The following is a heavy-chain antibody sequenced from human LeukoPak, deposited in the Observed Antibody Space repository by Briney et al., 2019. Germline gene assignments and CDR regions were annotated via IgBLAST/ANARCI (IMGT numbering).Heavy chain of an antibody. D-gene: IGHD2-2*01. CDR3: ASGKVPAAIGDSFGWFDP. J-gene: IGHJ5*02. CDR1: GGTFSSYA. V-gene: IGHV1-69*01. Sequence: SVKVSCKASGGTFSSYAISWVRQAPGQGLEWMGGIIPIFGTANYAQKFQGRVTITADESTSTAYMELSSLRSEDTAVYYRASGKVPAAIGDSFGWFDPWGQGTLVTVSS. CDR2: IIPIFGTA.